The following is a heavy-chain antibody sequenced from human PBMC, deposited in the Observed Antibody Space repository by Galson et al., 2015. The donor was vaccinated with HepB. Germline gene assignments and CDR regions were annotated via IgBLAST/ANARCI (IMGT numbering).Heavy chain of an antibody. D-gene: IGHD3-10*01. CDR3: ARSTGPNGMDV. V-gene: IGHV6-1*01. J-gene: IGHJ6*02. CDR1: GDSVSSNSAT. CDR2: TYYSSYWSN. Sequence: CAISGDSVSSNSATLNWIRQSPSRGLEWLGRTYYSSYWSNEYAESVKGRLTINPDTSKNQFSLQLNSVTPDDTAVYYCARSTGPNGMDVWGQGTTVTVSS.